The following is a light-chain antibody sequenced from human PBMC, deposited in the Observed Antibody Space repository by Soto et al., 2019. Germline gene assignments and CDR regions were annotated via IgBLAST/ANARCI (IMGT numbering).Light chain of an antibody. Sequence: EIVMTQSPATLSVSPGERATLSCRASQSVSSNLAWYQQKPGQAPRLLIYGASTRSTGIPARFSGSGSGTEFTLTISSLQSEDFAVYYFQQYNHWPTFGGGTKVEIK. CDR2: GAS. J-gene: IGKJ4*01. V-gene: IGKV3-15*01. CDR1: QSVSSN. CDR3: QQYNHWPT.